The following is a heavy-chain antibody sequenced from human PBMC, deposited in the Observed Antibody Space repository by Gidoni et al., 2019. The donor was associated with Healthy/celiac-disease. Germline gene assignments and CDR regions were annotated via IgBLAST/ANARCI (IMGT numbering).Heavy chain of an antibody. CDR3: ARDDTAMVTGFDY. J-gene: IGHJ4*02. V-gene: IGHV3-21*01. D-gene: IGHD5-18*01. Sequence: EVQLVESGGGLVKPGRSLRLSCAAPGSPSSSYSMNWVSQPPGKGLEWVSSISSSSSYIYYADSVKGRFTISRDNAKNSLYLQMNSLRAEDTAVYYCARDDTAMVTGFDYWGQGTLVTVSS. CDR1: GSPSSSYS. CDR2: ISSSSSYI.